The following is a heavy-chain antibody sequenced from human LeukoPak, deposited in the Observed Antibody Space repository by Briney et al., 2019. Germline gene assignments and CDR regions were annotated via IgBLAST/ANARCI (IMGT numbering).Heavy chain of an antibody. CDR3: AKDMSRSSGWYVNYYYGMDV. D-gene: IGHD6-19*01. J-gene: IGHJ6*02. CDR1: GFTFDDYA. Sequence: GRSLRLSCAASGFTFDDYAMHWVRQAPGKGLEWVSGISWNSGSIGYADSVKGRFTISRDSAKNSLYLQMNSLRAEDTALYYCAKDMSRSSGWYVNYYYGMDVWGQGTTVTVSS. CDR2: ISWNSGSI. V-gene: IGHV3-9*01.